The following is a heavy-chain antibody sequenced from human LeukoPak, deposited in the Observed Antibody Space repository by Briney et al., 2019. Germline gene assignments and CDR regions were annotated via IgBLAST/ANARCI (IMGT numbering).Heavy chain of an antibody. Sequence: SETLSLTCTVSGGSISSYYWSWIRQPPGKGLEWIGYIYYSGSTNYNPSLKSRVTISVDTSKNQFSLKLSSVTPADTAVYYCARTELGYSSGWRVDFDYWGQGTLVTVSS. V-gene: IGHV4-59*01. CDR2: IYYSGST. CDR1: GGSISSYY. D-gene: IGHD6-19*01. J-gene: IGHJ4*02. CDR3: ARTELGYSSGWRVDFDY.